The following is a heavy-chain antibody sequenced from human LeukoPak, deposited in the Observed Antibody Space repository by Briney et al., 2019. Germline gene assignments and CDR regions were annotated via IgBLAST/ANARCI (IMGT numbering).Heavy chain of an antibody. D-gene: IGHD3-9*01. CDR3: ARSHYDILTGYPYPAYYYYGMDV. CDR1: GGSISSYS. CDR2: IYYSGST. J-gene: IGHJ6*02. V-gene: IGHV4-59*01. Sequence: SETLSLTCTVSGGSISSYSWSWIRQPPGKGLEWIGYIYYSGSTNYNPSLKSRVTISVDTSKNQFSLKLSSVTAADTAVYYCARSHYDILTGYPYPAYYYYGMDVWGQGTTVTVSS.